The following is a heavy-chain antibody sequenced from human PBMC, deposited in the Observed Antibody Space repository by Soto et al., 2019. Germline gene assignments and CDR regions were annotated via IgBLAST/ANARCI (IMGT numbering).Heavy chain of an antibody. CDR1: GGTFSSYT. D-gene: IGHD2-21*01. CDR3: ARGPLPIVAAKLYYFDY. CDR2: IIPILGIA. Sequence: QVQLVQSGAEVKKPGSSVKVSCKASGGTFSSYTISWVRQAPGQGLEWMGRIIPILGIANYAQKFQGRVTITADKSTSTAYMELSSLRSEDTAVYYCARGPLPIVAAKLYYFDYWGQGTLVTVSS. V-gene: IGHV1-69*02. J-gene: IGHJ4*02.